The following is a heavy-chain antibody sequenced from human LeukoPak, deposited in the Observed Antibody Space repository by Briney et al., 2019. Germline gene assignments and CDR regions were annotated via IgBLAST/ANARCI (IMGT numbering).Heavy chain of an antibody. CDR2: IYTSGST. V-gene: IGHV4-4*09. J-gene: IGHJ5*02. CDR3: ARHGKWWRLGVEEYNWFDP. D-gene: IGHD2-15*01. CDR1: GGSISGYY. Sequence: EPSETLSLTCTVSGGSISGYYWSWIRQPPGKGLEWIGYIYTSGSTNYNPSLKSRVTISVDTSKNQFSLKLSSVTAADTAVYYCARHGKWWRLGVEEYNWFDPWGQGTLVTVSS.